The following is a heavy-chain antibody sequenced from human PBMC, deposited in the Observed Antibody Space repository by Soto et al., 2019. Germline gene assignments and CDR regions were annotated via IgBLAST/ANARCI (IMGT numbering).Heavy chain of an antibody. CDR3: AILIRRYSSGWYFDL. CDR2: IYYSGST. J-gene: IGHJ2*01. CDR1: GGSISSGGYY. Sequence: QVQLQESGPGLVKPSQTLSLTCTVSGGSISSGGYYWSWIRQHPGKGLEWIGYIYYSGSTYYNPSLKSRVTISVDTSKNQCSLKLSSVTAADTAVYYCAILIRRYSSGWYFDLWGRGTLVTVSS. D-gene: IGHD6-19*01. V-gene: IGHV4-31*03.